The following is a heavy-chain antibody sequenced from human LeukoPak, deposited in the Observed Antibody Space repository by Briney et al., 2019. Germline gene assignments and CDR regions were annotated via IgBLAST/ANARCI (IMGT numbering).Heavy chain of an antibody. D-gene: IGHD2-15*01. V-gene: IGHV4-61*08. J-gene: IGHJ4*02. CDR3: ARTYCSGGSCHFDY. CDR2: IYYSGNT. Sequence: SETLSLTCTASGGSINSGGYYWSWIRQPPGKGLEWIGYIYYSGNTDSNPSLKSRVTISVDTSKNQFSLKLSSVTAADTAVYYCARTYCSGGSCHFDYWGQGTLVTVSS. CDR1: GGSINSGGYY.